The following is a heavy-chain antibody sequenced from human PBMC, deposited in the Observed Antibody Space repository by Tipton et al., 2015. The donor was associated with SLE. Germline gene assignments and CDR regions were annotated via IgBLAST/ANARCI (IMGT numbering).Heavy chain of an antibody. J-gene: IGHJ4*02. D-gene: IGHD5-18*01. V-gene: IGHV3-23*03. Sequence: SLRLSCAASGFIFSNFAMSWVRQAPGKGPEWVSVIYSGSRRTFYADFVKGRFTVSRDDSKNTLYLQMDGLRADDTAVYYCAKHSSGLTYFDYWGQGTLVTVSS. CDR1: GFIFSNFA. CDR3: AKHSSGLTYFDY. CDR2: IYSGSRRT.